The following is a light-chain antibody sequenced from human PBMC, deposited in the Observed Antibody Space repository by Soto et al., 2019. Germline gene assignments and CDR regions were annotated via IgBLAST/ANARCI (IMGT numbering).Light chain of an antibody. J-gene: IGLJ3*02. CDR2: EVS. Sequence: QSALTQPASVSGSPGQSITISCTGTSSDVGGYNYVSWYQQHPGKAPKLMIYEVSHRPSGVSNRFSGSRSGNTASLTISGLQAQDEADYYCSSYTSNSTPVFGGGTKVTVL. V-gene: IGLV2-14*01. CDR3: SSYTSNSTPV. CDR1: SSDVGGYNY.